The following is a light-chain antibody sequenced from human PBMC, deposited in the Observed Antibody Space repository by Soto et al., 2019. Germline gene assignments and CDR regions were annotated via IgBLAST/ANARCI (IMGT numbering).Light chain of an antibody. CDR2: AAS. J-gene: IGKJ4*01. V-gene: IGKV1-8*01. CDR3: QQLNTFPVT. CDR1: QGISSY. Sequence: AIRIAQSPSSLSASTGDRVTITCRASQGISSYLAWYQQKPGKAPKLLIYAASTLQSGVPARFSGSGSGTDFTLSITSLQPEDFATYYCQQLNTFPVTFGGGTKVDIK.